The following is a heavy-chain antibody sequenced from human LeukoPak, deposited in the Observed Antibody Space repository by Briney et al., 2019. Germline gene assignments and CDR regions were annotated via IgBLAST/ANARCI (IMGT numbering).Heavy chain of an antibody. D-gene: IGHD4-23*01. CDR1: GYTFTNFY. CDR2: INPSGSRT. CDR3: ARDNSIDDRGWWFDP. J-gene: IGHJ5*01. V-gene: IGHV1-46*01. Sequence: ASAKVSCMSSGYTFTNFYMHWLRQAPGQGLEWMGLINPSGSRTWFSEKFQGRIILTRDMSTSTDYMELSSLRSEDTAVYFCARDNSIDDRGWWFDPWGQGTLVTVSS.